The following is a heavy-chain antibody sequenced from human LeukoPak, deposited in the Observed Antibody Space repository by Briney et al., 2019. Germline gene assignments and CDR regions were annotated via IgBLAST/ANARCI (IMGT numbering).Heavy chain of an antibody. J-gene: IGHJ6*03. Sequence: GGSLRLSCVASGFTFSIYAMHWVPPAPGKGLEYVSAITSDGGGTYYANSVKGRFTISRDNSKNTLYLQMGSLRAEDMAVYYCAGKYYYGSGSSYYYYYFMDVWGKGTTVTISS. CDR2: ITSDGGGT. CDR3: AGKYYYGSGSSYYYYYFMDV. CDR1: GFTFSIYA. V-gene: IGHV3-64*01. D-gene: IGHD3-10*01.